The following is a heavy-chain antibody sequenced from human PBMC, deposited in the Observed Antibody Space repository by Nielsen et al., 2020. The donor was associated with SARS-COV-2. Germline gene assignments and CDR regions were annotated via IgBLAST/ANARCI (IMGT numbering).Heavy chain of an antibody. D-gene: IGHD5-24*01. CDR2: IYYSGTT. Sequence: SETLSLTCTVPGGSINRNSYYWGWIRQPPGKGLEWIGSIYYSGTTYYNPSLKSRVTISVDTSKNQFSLRLSSVTAADTAVYYCAREPLFYERQDGDYWGQGTLVTVSS. J-gene: IGHJ4*02. CDR3: AREPLFYERQDGDY. CDR1: GGSINRNSYY. V-gene: IGHV4-39*02.